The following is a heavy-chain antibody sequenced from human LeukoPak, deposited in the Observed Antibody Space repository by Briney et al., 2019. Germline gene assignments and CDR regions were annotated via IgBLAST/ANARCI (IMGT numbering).Heavy chain of an antibody. CDR3: ARGGSDTAMAHDY. D-gene: IGHD5-18*01. J-gene: IGHJ4*02. CDR2: INRDGSRT. V-gene: IGHV3-74*01. CDR1: GSTFSNHW. Sequence: GGSLRLSCAASGSTFSNHWMHWVRQSPGKGLMWVSRINRDGSRTDYADSVKGRFTISRDDAKNTLYLQVNSLRAEDTAVYFCARGGSDTAMAHDYWAREPWSLSPQ.